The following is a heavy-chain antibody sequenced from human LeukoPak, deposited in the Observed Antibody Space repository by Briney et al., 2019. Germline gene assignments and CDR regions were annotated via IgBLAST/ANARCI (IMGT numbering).Heavy chain of an antibody. CDR1: GYSFATYG. V-gene: IGHV1-18*01. CDR3: ARDPYGDYRALDY. Sequence: ASVKVSCKASGYSFATYGISWVRQAPGQGLEWMGWISAYNGNTNYAQKLQGRVTMTTDTSTSTVYMELRSLRSDDTAVYYCARDPYGDYRALDYWGQGTLVTVSS. J-gene: IGHJ4*02. CDR2: ISAYNGNT. D-gene: IGHD4-17*01.